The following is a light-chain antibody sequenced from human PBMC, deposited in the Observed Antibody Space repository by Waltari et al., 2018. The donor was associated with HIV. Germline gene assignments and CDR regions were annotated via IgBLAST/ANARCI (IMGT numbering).Light chain of an antibody. Sequence: EIVMTQSPATLSVSPGERVSLSCSASQSVSSNLVWYQQKPGQAPRVLIYGASTRAADIPARFSGSGAGTEFTLTISSLQSEDFAVYYCQQFHNWPRTFGQGTKVEIK. V-gene: IGKV3-15*01. J-gene: IGKJ1*01. CDR3: QQFHNWPRT. CDR2: GAS. CDR1: QSVSSN.